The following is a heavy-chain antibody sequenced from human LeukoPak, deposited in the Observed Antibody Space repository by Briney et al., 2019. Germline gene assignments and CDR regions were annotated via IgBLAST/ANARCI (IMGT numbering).Heavy chain of an antibody. CDR1: GFTFSSYE. V-gene: IGHV3-48*03. CDR2: ISSSGSTI. D-gene: IGHD3-10*01. Sequence: PGGSLRLSCAASGFTFSSYEMNWVRQAPGKGLEWVSYISSSGSTIYYADSVKGRFTISRDNAKNSLYLQMNSLRAEDTAVYYCARDGAGRVLWFGESDPYYYYMDVWGKGTTVTISS. J-gene: IGHJ6*03. CDR3: ARDGAGRVLWFGESDPYYYYMDV.